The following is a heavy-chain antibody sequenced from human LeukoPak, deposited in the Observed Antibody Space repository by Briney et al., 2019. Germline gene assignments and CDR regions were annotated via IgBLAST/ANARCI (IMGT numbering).Heavy chain of an antibody. CDR2: IRYDGSNK. CDR3: AKDLATVTPYFDY. V-gene: IGHV3-30*02. J-gene: IGHJ4*02. D-gene: IGHD4-11*01. Sequence: GGSLRLSCAASGFTFSSYGMHWVRQAPGKGLEWVAFIRYDGSNKYYADSVKGRFTISRDNSKNTLYLQMNSLRAEDTSVYYCAKDLATVTPYFDYWGQGTLVTVSS. CDR1: GFTFSSYG.